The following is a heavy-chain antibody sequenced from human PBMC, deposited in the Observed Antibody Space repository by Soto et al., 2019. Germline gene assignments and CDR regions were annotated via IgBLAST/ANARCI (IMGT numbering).Heavy chain of an antibody. J-gene: IGHJ4*02. CDR2: FDPEDGET. Sequence: ASVKVSCKVSGYTLTELSMHWVRQAPGKGLEWMGGFDPEDGETIYAQKFQGRVTMTEDTSTDTAYMELSSLRSEDTAVYHCVKARYYFHRSYFDYWGQGALVTVSS. CDR3: VKARYYFHRSYFDY. CDR1: GYTLTELS. D-gene: IGHD1-26*01. V-gene: IGHV1-24*01.